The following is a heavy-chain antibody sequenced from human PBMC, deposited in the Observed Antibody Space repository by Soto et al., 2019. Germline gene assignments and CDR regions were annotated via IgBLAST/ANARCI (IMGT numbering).Heavy chain of an antibody. Sequence: SETLSLTWTVSGGSISGGGYSWGGIRQPPGKGLEWIGTFYYSGSTHYNPSLESRVTISVDTSKNQFSLKVSSVTAADTAMYYCERLGWYCSGTSCHCAPAMGVCGEGTTRTLSS. CDR3: ERLGWYCSGTSCHCAPAMGV. CDR1: GGSISGGGYS. CDR2: FYYSGST. V-gene: IGHV4-39*01. D-gene: IGHD2-2*01. J-gene: IGHJ6*02.